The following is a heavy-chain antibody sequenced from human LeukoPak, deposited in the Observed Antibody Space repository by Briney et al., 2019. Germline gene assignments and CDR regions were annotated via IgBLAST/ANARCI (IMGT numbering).Heavy chain of an antibody. Sequence: SGGSLRLSCAASGFTFSSYSMNWVRQAPGKGLEWVSSISSSSSYIYYADSVKGRFTISRDNAKNSLYLQMNSLRVEDTAVYYCARGHPHGWELYLDYWGQGTLVTVSS. CDR2: ISSSSSYI. CDR3: ARGHPHGWELYLDY. D-gene: IGHD1-26*01. CDR1: GFTFSSYS. V-gene: IGHV3-21*01. J-gene: IGHJ4*02.